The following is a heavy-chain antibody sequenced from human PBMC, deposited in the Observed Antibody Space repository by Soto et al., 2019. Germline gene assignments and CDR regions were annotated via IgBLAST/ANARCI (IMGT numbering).Heavy chain of an antibody. CDR3: AREAAVAPPPLFDY. D-gene: IGHD6-19*01. J-gene: IGHJ4*02. V-gene: IGHV3-33*01. Sequence: QVQLVESGGGVVQPGRSLRLSCAASGFTFSSYGMHWVRQAPGKGLEWVAVIWYDGSNKYYADSVKGRFTISRDNSKNTLYLQMNGLRAEDTAGYYCAREAAVAPPPLFDYWGQGTLVTVSS. CDR1: GFTFSSYG. CDR2: IWYDGSNK.